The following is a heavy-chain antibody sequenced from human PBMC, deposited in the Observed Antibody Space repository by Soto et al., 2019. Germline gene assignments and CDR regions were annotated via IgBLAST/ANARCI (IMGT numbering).Heavy chain of an antibody. CDR2: ISGSGGST. CDR1: GFTFGSYA. CDR3: AKDLSASGTYHHYVMAV. V-gene: IGHV3-23*01. Sequence: GRNLRLSCAASGFTFGSYAMSCVRQAPGKGLEWVSAISGSGGSTYYADSMKGRFTISRDNSKNTLYLQMNSLRAEDTAVYYCAKDLSASGTYHHYVMAVRGQRTTVSVS. J-gene: IGHJ6*02. D-gene: IGHD6-13*01.